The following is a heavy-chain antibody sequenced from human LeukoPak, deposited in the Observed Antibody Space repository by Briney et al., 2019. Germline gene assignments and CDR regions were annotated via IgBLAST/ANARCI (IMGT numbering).Heavy chain of an antibody. D-gene: IGHD3-3*01. Sequence: ASVKVSCKASGYTFTSYAMHWVRQAPGQRLEWMGWINAGNGSTKYSQKFQGRVTITRDTSASTAYMELSSLRSEDTAVYYCARAPYNDYYFDYWGQGTLVTVSS. CDR3: ARAPYNDYYFDY. CDR2: INAGNGST. CDR1: GYTFTSYA. J-gene: IGHJ4*02. V-gene: IGHV1-3*01.